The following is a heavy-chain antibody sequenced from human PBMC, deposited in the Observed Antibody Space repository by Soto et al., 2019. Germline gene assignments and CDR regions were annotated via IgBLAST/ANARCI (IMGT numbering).Heavy chain of an antibody. J-gene: IGHJ5*02. D-gene: IGHD3-10*01. Sequence: PGGSLRLSCAASGFTFSNYWMNWVRQAPGEGLVWVARINRDGSTTTYADSVKGRFTISRDNAKNTLYLQMNSLRSEDTAVYYCARDYYGSGSYYNGPYNWFDPWGQGTLVTVSS. V-gene: IGHV3-74*03. CDR3: ARDYYGSGSYYNGPYNWFDP. CDR2: INRDGSTT. CDR1: GFTFSNYW.